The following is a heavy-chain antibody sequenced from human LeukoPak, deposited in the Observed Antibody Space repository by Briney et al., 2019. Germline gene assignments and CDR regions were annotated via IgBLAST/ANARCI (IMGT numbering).Heavy chain of an antibody. V-gene: IGHV4-61*01. CDR2: IYNGVNT. D-gene: IGHD1-26*01. CDR3: ARSRAFNSGAFDP. Sequence: SETLSLTCTVSGASVSSASYWTWLRQPPGKGVEWIAHIYNGVNTNYNPSLKSRVTISVDTSKNQFSLRLNSVTAADTAVYYCARSRAFNSGAFDPWGQGSLVTVSS. CDR1: GASVSSASY. J-gene: IGHJ5*02.